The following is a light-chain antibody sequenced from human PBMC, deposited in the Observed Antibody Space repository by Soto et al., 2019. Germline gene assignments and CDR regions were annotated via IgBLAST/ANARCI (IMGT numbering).Light chain of an antibody. CDR2: DVS. V-gene: IGLV2-14*03. CDR3: GSYTASSTCV. J-gene: IGLJ1*01. Sequence: QSVLTQPASVSGSPGQSITISCTGTSSDVGGYNYVSWYQQHPGKAPKLMIYDVSNRPSGVSNRFSGSKSGNTASLTISGLQAEDEADYYCGSYTASSTCVFGNGSKVT. CDR1: SSDVGGYNY.